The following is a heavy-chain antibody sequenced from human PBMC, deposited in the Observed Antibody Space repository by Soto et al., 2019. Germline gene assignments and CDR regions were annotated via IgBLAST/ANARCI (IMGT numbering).Heavy chain of an antibody. CDR2: INSDGSST. CDR1: GFTFSSYW. J-gene: IGHJ6*03. V-gene: IGHV3-74*01. Sequence: EVQLVESGGGLVQPGGSLRLSCAASGFTFSSYWMHWVRQAPGKGLVWVSRINSDGSSTSYADSVKGRFTISRDNAKNTLYLQMNSLRAEDTAVYYCVRVSGPTRPMDVWGKGTTVTVSS. CDR3: VRVSGPTRPMDV.